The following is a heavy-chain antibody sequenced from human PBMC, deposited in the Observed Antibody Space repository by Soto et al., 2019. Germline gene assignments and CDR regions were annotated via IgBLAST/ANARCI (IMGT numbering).Heavy chain of an antibody. CDR2: IKSKTDGGTT. Sequence: PGGSLRLSCAASGFTFSNAWMSWVRQAPGKGLEWVGRIKSKTDGGTTDYAAPVKGRFTISRDDSKNTLYLQMNSLKTEDTAVYYCTTDGLYCSSTSCYFYYYYYMDVWGRGTTVTVSS. CDR1: GFTFSNAW. CDR3: TTDGLYCSSTSCYFYYYYYMDV. V-gene: IGHV3-15*01. J-gene: IGHJ6*03. D-gene: IGHD2-2*01.